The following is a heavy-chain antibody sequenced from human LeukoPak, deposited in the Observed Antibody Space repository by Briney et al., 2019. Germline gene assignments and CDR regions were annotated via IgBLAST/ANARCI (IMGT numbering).Heavy chain of an antibody. D-gene: IGHD3-22*01. Sequence: PSETLSLTCTVSSGSISTSNYYWGWVRQPPGKALEWIGNIFYSGSTYYSPSLKSRVTISLDKSKNQFSLKLSSVTAADTAVYYCARDGDYYDSSGHRSANWFDPWGQGTLVTVSS. CDR3: ARDGDYYDSSGHRSANWFDP. V-gene: IGHV4-39*07. CDR2: IFYSGST. J-gene: IGHJ5*02. CDR1: SGSISTSNYY.